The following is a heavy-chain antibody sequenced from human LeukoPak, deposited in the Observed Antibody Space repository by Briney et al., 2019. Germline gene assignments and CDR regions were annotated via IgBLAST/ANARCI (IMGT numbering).Heavy chain of an antibody. CDR2: ISSSGSTI. CDR3: ARGGKTRYCSSTSCYADY. V-gene: IGHV3-11*01. J-gene: IGHJ4*02. D-gene: IGHD2-2*01. CDR1: GFTFSNYY. Sequence: GGSLRLSCAASGFTFSNYYMSWIRQAPGKGLEWVSYISSSGSTIYYADSVKGRFTISRDNAKNSLYLQMNSLRAEDTAVYYCARGGKTRYCSSTSCYADYWGQGTLVTVSS.